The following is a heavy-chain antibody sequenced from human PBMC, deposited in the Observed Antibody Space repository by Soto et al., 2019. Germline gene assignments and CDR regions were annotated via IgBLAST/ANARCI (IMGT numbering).Heavy chain of an antibody. J-gene: IGHJ4*02. CDR1: GGSISISSYY. Sequence: QLQLQESGPGLVKPSETLSLTCTVSGGSISISSYYWGWIRQPPGKGLGWIGGIYYSGGTYYNPSLKSRVTISVDTSKNQFSLKLSSVTAADTAVYYCARHRGLEDIVVVPAGIKEVDYWGQGTLVTVSS. CDR2: IYYSGGT. D-gene: IGHD2-2*01. CDR3: ARHRGLEDIVVVPAGIKEVDY. V-gene: IGHV4-39*01.